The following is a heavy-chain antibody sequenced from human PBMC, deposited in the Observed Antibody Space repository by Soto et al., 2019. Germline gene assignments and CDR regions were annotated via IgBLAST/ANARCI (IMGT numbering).Heavy chain of an antibody. D-gene: IGHD3-22*01. CDR2: INAGNGNT. CDR1: GYTFTSYA. J-gene: IGHJ6*02. V-gene: IGHV1-3*01. CDR3: ARAGGYYDSSGYLDYYYGMDV. Sequence: ASVKVSCKASGYTFTSYAIHWVRQAPGQRLEWMGWINAGNGNTKYSQKFQGRVTITRDTSASTAYMELSSLRSEDTAVYYCARAGGYYDSSGYLDYYYGMDVWGQGTTVTVYS.